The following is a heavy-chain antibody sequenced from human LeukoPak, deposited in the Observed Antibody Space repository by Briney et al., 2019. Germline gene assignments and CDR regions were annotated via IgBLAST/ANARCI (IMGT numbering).Heavy chain of an antibody. CDR1: GSTFDDYG. V-gene: IGHV3-20*04. CDR2: ISWNGGRT. D-gene: IGHD1-26*01. J-gene: IGHJ4*02. CDR3: ARDRSYGAFDY. Sequence: RTGGSLRLSCAASGSTFDDYGMNWVRQAPGKGLEWVSGISWNGGRTYYADSVKGRFTISRDNAKNSLYLHMNSLRAEDTALYSCARDRSYGAFDYWGQGTLVTVSS.